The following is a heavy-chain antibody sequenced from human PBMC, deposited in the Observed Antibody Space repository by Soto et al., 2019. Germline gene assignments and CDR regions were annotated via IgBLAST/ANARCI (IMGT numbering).Heavy chain of an antibody. V-gene: IGHV4-39*01. Sequence: PSETLSLTCTVSGGSMSSSSHHWGWIRQPPGRGLEWIGSNSYSGSSHYSPYLKSRVTISVDTSKNQFSLKLSSVTAADTAIYYCARLYDFWSGFWVDYWGQGTLVTVSS. CDR2: NSYSGSS. D-gene: IGHD3-3*01. CDR1: GGSMSSSSHH. CDR3: ARLYDFWSGFWVDY. J-gene: IGHJ4*02.